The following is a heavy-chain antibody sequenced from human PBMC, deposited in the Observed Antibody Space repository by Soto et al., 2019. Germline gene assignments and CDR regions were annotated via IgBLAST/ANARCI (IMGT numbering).Heavy chain of an antibody. J-gene: IGHJ4*02. Sequence: PSETLSLTCAVYGGSFSGYYWSWIRQPPGRGLEWIGYIYHSGSTNYNPSLKSRVTMSVDTSKNQFSLKLSSVAAADTAVYYCALLRYFDWVLDDWGQGTLVTVSS. CDR3: ALLRYFDWVLDD. CDR2: IYHSGST. CDR1: GGSFSGYY. V-gene: IGHV4-59*08. D-gene: IGHD3-9*01.